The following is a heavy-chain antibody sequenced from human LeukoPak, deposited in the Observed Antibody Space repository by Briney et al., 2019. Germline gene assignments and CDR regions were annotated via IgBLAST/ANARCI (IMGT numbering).Heavy chain of an antibody. Sequence: PSETLSLTCAVSGGSIARSHYYWSWIRQPPGKGLEWIGEINHSGSTNYNPSLKSRVTISVDTSKNQFSLKLSSVTAADTAVYYCARGEVLRYFDWLSPYYYGMDVWGQGTTVTVSS. CDR3: ARGEVLRYFDWLSPYYYGMDV. J-gene: IGHJ6*02. CDR2: INHSGST. CDR1: GGSIARSHYY. D-gene: IGHD3-9*01. V-gene: IGHV4-34*01.